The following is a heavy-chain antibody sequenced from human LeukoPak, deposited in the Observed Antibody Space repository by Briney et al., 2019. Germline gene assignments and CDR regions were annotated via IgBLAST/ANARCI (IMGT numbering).Heavy chain of an antibody. CDR3: AKDFRTNGVGDAFDI. D-gene: IGHD2-8*01. V-gene: IGHV3-30*02. CDR1: GFTFSSYG. J-gene: IGHJ3*02. Sequence: GGSLRLSCAASGFTFSSYGMHWVRQAPGKGLEWVAFIRYDGSNKYYADSVKGRFTISRDNSKNTLYLQMNSLRAEDTAVYYCAKDFRTNGVGDAFDIWGQGTMVTVSS. CDR2: IRYDGSNK.